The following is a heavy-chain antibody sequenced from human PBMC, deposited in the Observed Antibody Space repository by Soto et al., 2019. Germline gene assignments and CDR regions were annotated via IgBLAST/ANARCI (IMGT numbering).Heavy chain of an antibody. V-gene: IGHV4-59*07. CDR2: LYNSGST. Sequence: SDPLALTCAVSGGAPGTYYGSWIRQPPGKGLEWSGYLYNSGSTNYNPSLKSRVTISVDTSKNQFSLKLQSVTAADTAVYYCERVSPFVVPAPYNEFDPPGQ. CDR1: GGAPGTYY. CDR3: ERVSPFVVPAPYNEFDP. J-gene: IGHJ5*02. D-gene: IGHD2-2*01.